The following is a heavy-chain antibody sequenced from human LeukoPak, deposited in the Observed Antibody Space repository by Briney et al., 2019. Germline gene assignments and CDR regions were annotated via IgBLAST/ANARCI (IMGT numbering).Heavy chain of an antibody. D-gene: IGHD3-22*01. J-gene: IGHJ4*02. Sequence: SETLSLTRTVSGGSLCRFFWSSIRRPPGPRLKWFGYIYYSGRTKSHPSLKTPITISVYTSKNQFSMKPSSVTAGDTAVYSCAREGVYYYDSSSLDYWGQGTLVTVSS. CDR3: AREGVYYYDSSSLDY. V-gene: IGHV4-59*01. CDR1: GGSLCRFF. CDR2: IYYSGRT.